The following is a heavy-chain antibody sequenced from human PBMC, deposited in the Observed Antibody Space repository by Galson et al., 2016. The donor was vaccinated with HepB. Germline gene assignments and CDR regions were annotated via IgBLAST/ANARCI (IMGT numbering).Heavy chain of an antibody. V-gene: IGHV1-46*01. D-gene: IGHD1/OR15-1a*01. Sequence: SCKASENSITNYYMHWVRQAPGQGLEWMAIISPSGDSTTVAQKFQGRLILTRDTSTSTVYMELRSLSSDDTAVYFCVRANNQDFDSWGQGTLLTVSS. CDR2: ISPSGDST. CDR3: VRANNQDFDS. CDR1: ENSITNYY. J-gene: IGHJ4*02.